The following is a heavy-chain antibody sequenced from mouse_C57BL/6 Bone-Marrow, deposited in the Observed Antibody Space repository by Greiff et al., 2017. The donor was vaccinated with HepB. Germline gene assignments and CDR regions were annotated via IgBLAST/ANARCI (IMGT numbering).Heavy chain of an antibody. D-gene: IGHD2-1*01. V-gene: IGHV1-80*01. Sequence: QVQLQQSGAELVKPGASVKISCKASGYAFSSYWMNWVKQRPGKGLEWIGQIYPGDGDTNYNGKFKGKATLTADKSSSTAYMQLSSLTSEDSAVYFCARRDLLLCYAMDYWGQGTSVTVSS. CDR2: IYPGDGDT. CDR3: ARRDLLLCYAMDY. J-gene: IGHJ4*01. CDR1: GYAFSSYW.